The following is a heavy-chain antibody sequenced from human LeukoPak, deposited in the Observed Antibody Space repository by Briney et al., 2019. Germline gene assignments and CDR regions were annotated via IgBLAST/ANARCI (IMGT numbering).Heavy chain of an antibody. Sequence: SETLSLTCTVSGGSISSYYWSWIRQPPGKGLEWIGYIYTSGSTNYNPSLKSRVTISVDTSKNQFSLKLSSVTAADTAVYYCARGRWQQLGKNWFDPWGQGTLVTVSS. V-gene: IGHV4-4*09. CDR1: GGSISSYY. J-gene: IGHJ5*02. D-gene: IGHD6-13*01. CDR3: ARGRWQQLGKNWFDP. CDR2: IYTSGST.